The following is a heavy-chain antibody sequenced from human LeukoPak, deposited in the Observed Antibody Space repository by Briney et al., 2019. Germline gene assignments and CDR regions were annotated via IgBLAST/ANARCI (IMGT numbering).Heavy chain of an antibody. CDR1: GFTFSSYG. Sequence: GGSLRLSCAASGFTFSSYGMHWVRQAPGKGLEWVSGTGSTGVSTFYADSVKGRFTVSRDNYKNTLSLQMYSLRAEDTVVYYCAKXPGVVPAHYFDYWGQGTLVTVSS. V-gene: IGHV3-23*01. CDR3: AKXPGVVPAHYFDY. CDR2: TGSTGVST. D-gene: IGHD2-2*01. J-gene: IGHJ4*02.